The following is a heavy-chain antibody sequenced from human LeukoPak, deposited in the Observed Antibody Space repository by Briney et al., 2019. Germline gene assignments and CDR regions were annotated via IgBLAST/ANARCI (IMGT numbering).Heavy chain of an antibody. CDR1: GGSISSGDYY. V-gene: IGHV4-30-4*01. CDR3: ARDRLAGYYDSRGYYSPYYYGMDV. CDR2: IYYSGST. D-gene: IGHD3-22*01. J-gene: IGHJ6*02. Sequence: SQTLSLTCTVSGGSISSGDYYWSWIRQPPGKGLEWIGYIYYSGSTYYNPSLKSRVTISVDTSKNQFSLKLSSVTAADTAVYYCARDRLAGYYDSRGYYSPYYYGMDVWGQGTTVTVSS.